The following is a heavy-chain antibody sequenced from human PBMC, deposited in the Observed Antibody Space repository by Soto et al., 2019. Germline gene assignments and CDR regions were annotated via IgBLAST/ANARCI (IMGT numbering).Heavy chain of an antibody. CDR2: IYPSDSDT. Sequence: WDSLKISCQVSGYTFTIYWIGWVRQMPGKGLEWMGIIYPSDSDTRYSPSFQGQVTISADQSINTAYLQWDSLKASDTAIYYCARPANTVAEQFDLWGQGTPVTVSS. CDR3: ARPANTVAEQFDL. J-gene: IGHJ4*02. D-gene: IGHD4-17*01. V-gene: IGHV5-51*01. CDR1: GYTFTIYW.